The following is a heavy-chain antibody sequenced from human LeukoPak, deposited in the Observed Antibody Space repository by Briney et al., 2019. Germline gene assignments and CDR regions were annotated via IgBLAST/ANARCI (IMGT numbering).Heavy chain of an antibody. D-gene: IGHD3-22*01. CDR2: MNPNSGNT. Sequence: ASVKVSCRASGYTFTSYDINWVRQATGQGLEWMGWMNPNSGNTGYAQKFQGRVTMTRNTSISTAYMELSSLRSEDTAVYYCARVRRYYYDSSGYSKNYFDYWGQGTLVTVSS. V-gene: IGHV1-8*01. CDR1: GYTFTSYD. J-gene: IGHJ4*02. CDR3: ARVRRYYYDSSGYSKNYFDY.